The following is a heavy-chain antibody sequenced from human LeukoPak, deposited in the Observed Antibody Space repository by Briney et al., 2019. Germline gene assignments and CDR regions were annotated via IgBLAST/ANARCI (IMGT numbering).Heavy chain of an antibody. CDR1: GDSVSSNTAA. CDR3: VRDHGYAFDY. Sequence: SQTLSLTCAISGDSVSSNTAAWNWSRQSPSRGLEWLGRTYYRSKWYNDYAGSVNSRITINPDTSKNQFSLQLTSVTPEDTAVYYCVRDHGYAFDYWGRGTLVTVSS. D-gene: IGHD5-18*01. CDR2: TYYRSKWYN. V-gene: IGHV6-1*01. J-gene: IGHJ4*02.